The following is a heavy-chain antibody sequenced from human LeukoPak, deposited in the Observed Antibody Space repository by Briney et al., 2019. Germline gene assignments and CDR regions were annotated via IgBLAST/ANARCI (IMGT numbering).Heavy chain of an antibody. CDR3: ANYIVGATHFDY. V-gene: IGHV4-39*07. Sequence: SETLSLTCTVSGGSISSSSYYWGWIRQPPGKGLEWIGSIYYSGSTYYNPSLKSRVTVSVDTSKNQFSLKLSSVTAADTAVYYCANYIVGATHFDYWGQGTLVTVSS. CDR1: GGSISSSSYY. J-gene: IGHJ4*02. D-gene: IGHD1-26*01. CDR2: IYYSGST.